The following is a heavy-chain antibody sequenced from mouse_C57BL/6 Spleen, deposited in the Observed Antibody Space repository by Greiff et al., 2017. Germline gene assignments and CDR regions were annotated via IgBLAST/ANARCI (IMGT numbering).Heavy chain of an antibody. CDR1: GFTFSSYA. CDR3: TRDGYSNYPYAMDY. CDR2: ISSGGDYI. J-gene: IGHJ4*01. V-gene: IGHV5-9-1*02. Sequence: EVQLVESGEGLVKPGGSLKLSCAASGFTFSSYAMSWVRQTPEKRLEWVAYISSGGDYIYYADIVKGRFTISRDNARNTLYLLMSSLKSEDTAMYYCTRDGYSNYPYAMDYWGQGTSVTVSS. D-gene: IGHD2-5*01.